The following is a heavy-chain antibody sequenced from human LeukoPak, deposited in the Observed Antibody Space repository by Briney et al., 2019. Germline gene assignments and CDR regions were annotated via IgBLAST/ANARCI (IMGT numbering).Heavy chain of an antibody. V-gene: IGHV3-23*01. CDR1: GFTFSSYA. J-gene: IGHJ6*04. CDR3: AKIRSTVTTFYGMDV. D-gene: IGHD4-17*01. CDR2: ISGNGGST. Sequence: GGPLRLSCAASGFTFSSYAMSWLRQAPGKGLVGFSAISGNGGSTYDEDSVKGRFTISRDNSKNPLYLQTNSLRAEDTAVYYCAKIRSTVTTFYGMDVWGKGTTVTVS.